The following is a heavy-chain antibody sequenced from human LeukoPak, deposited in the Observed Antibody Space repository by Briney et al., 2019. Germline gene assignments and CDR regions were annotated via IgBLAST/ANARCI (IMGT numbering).Heavy chain of an antibody. D-gene: IGHD3-9*01. Sequence: GGPLRLSCAASGFTFSSYGMHWVRQAPGKGLEWVAFIRYDGSNKYYADSVKGRFTISRDNSKNTLYLQMNSLRAEDTAVYYCAADWVNAFDIWGQGTMVTVSS. CDR3: AADWVNAFDI. V-gene: IGHV3-30*02. CDR1: GFTFSSYG. J-gene: IGHJ3*02. CDR2: IRYDGSNK.